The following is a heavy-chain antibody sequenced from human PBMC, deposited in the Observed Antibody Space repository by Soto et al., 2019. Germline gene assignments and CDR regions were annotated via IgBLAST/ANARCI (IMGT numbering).Heavy chain of an antibody. CDR1: GYSFPGFW. Sequence: PGESLKISCGASGYSFPGFWIGWVRQMPGKGLEWMGIIFPGDSDTRYSPSFQGQVTISADKSISTAYLQWSSLKASDTAMYYCARRGAGYNYDYWGQGTLATVS. CDR2: IFPGDSDT. J-gene: IGHJ4*02. CDR3: ARRGAGYNYDY. D-gene: IGHD5-12*01. V-gene: IGHV5-51*01.